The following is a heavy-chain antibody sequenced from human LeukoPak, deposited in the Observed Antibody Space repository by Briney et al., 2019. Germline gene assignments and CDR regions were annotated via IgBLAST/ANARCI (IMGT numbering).Heavy chain of an antibody. D-gene: IGHD2-2*02. CDR3: ARDPTGYCSSASCYTAY. CDR1: GYSISDGYY. J-gene: IGHJ4*02. V-gene: IGHV4-38-2*02. CDR2: FYHSGST. Sequence: PSEILSLTCTVSGYSISDGYYWGWIRQPPGKGLEWIGSFYHSGSTYYNPSLKSRVTISVDTSKNQFSLKLSAVTAADTAVYYCARDPTGYCSSASCYTAYWGQGTGVTVSS.